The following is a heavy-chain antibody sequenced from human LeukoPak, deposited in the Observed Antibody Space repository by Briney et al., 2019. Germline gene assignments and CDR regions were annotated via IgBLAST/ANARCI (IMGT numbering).Heavy chain of an antibody. CDR3: ARDRGYYDSSGSFDY. CDR2: ISSSSSYI. D-gene: IGHD3-22*01. J-gene: IGHJ4*02. Sequence: GGSLRLSCAASGSTFSSYSMNWVRQAPGKGLEWVSSISSSSSYIYYADSVKGRFTISRDNAKNSLYLQMNSLRAEDTAVYYCARDRGYYDSSGSFDYWGQGTLVTVSS. CDR1: GSTFSSYS. V-gene: IGHV3-21*01.